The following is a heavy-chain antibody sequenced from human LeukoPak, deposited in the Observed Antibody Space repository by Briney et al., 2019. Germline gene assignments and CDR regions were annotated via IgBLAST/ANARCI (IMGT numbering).Heavy chain of an antibody. V-gene: IGHV1-46*01. J-gene: IGHJ4*02. CDR3: ARDRGVGAYFDY. CDR2: INPSGGST. D-gene: IGHD1-26*01. Sequence: ASVKVSCKASGYTFTSYYMHWVRQAPGQGLEWIGIINPSGGSTSYAQKFQGRVTMIRDTSTSTVYMELSSLRSEDTAVYYCARDRGVGAYFDYWGQGTLVTVSS. CDR1: GYTFTSYY.